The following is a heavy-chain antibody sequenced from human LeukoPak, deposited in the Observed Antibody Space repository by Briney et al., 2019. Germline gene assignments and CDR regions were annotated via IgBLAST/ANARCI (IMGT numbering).Heavy chain of an antibody. CDR3: ARQQPYGPFDY. CDR2: ISGTNDNT. CDR1: GYTFTNYA. Sequence: ASVKVPCKPSGYTFTNYAIHWVRQAPGQRLEWMGWISGTNDNTKYSQRFQGRVAFTRDTSATINYMELSSLRSEDTAVYYCARQQPYGPFDYWGQGTLVTVSS. D-gene: IGHD6-13*01. V-gene: IGHV1-3*01. J-gene: IGHJ4*02.